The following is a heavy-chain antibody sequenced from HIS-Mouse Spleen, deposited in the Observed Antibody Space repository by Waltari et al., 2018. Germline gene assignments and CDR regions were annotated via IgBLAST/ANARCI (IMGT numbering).Heavy chain of an antibody. CDR2: INHSGST. V-gene: IGHV4-34*01. J-gene: IGHJ5*02. D-gene: IGHD6-19*01. Sequence: QVQLQQWGAGLLKPSETLSLTCAVYGGSFSGYYWSWIRQPPGKGLEWIGEINHSGSTNYNPSLKRRVTISVDTSKNQFSLKLGSVTAADTAVYYCARGGIAVAGPVDPWGQGTLVTVSS. CDR1: GGSFSGYY. CDR3: ARGGIAVAGPVDP.